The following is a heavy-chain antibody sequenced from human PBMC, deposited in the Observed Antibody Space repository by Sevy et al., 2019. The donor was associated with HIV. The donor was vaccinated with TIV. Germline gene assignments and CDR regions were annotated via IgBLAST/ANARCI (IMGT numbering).Heavy chain of an antibody. CDR3: AREISGRIAAAVAHYYYGMDV. D-gene: IGHD6-13*01. J-gene: IGHJ6*02. Sequence: GGSLRLSCAASGFTFSSYAMHWVRQAPGKGLEWVAVISYDGSNKYYADSVKGRFIISRDNSKNTLYLQMNSLRAEDTAVYYCAREISGRIAAAVAHYYYGMDVWGQGTTVTVSS. CDR1: GFTFSSYA. V-gene: IGHV3-30-3*01. CDR2: ISYDGSNK.